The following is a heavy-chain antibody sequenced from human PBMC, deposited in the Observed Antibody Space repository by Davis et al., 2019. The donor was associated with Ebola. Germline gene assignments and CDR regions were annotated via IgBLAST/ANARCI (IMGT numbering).Heavy chain of an antibody. V-gene: IGHV4-30-2*01. CDR1: GGSISSGGYS. D-gene: IGHD7-27*01. J-gene: IGHJ6*03. Sequence: PSETLSLTCAVSGGSISSGGYSWSWIRQPPGKGLEWIGYIYHSGSTYYNPSLKSRVTISVDRSKNQFSLKLSSVTAADTAVYYCASTELGIIWPWSYYYYYMDVWGKGTTVTVSS. CDR2: IYHSGST. CDR3: ASTELGIIWPWSYYYYYMDV.